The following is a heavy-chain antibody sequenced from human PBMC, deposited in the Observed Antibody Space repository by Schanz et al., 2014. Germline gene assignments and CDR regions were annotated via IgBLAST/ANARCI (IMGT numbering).Heavy chain of an antibody. D-gene: IGHD2-15*01. CDR1: GFTFSSYG. V-gene: IGHV3-30*19. CDR3: ARDRGYCSGGSCLTFDH. J-gene: IGHJ4*02. CDR2: MSYDGSNK. Sequence: QVQLVESGGGVVQPGRSLRLSCAASGFTFSSYGMHWVRQAPGKGLEWVAAMSYDGSNKYYADSVKGRFTISRDNSKNTLYLQMNTLRAEDTAVYYCARDRGYCSGGSCLTFDHWGQGTLVTVSS.